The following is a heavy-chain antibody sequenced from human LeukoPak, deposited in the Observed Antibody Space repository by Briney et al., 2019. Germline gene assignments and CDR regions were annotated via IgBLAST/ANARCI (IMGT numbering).Heavy chain of an antibody. CDR1: GFTFSGYD. CDR3: AKGDYGGYSHGFDI. V-gene: IGHV3-30*18. D-gene: IGHD4-23*01. Sequence: GGSLRLFCAASGFTFSGYDMHWIRQAPGKGLEWVAVISYDGSKKYYGDSVQGRFTISRDNSKSTLFLQMNSLRAEDTALYYCAKGDYGGYSHGFDIWGRGTRVTVSS. CDR2: ISYDGSKK. J-gene: IGHJ3*02.